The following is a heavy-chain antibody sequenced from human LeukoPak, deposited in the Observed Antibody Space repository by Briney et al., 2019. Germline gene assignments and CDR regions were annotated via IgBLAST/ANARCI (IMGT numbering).Heavy chain of an antibody. J-gene: IGHJ3*01. Sequence: GGSLRLSCAASGFTFSTYWMHWVRQAPGKGLVWVSRINGDGGDTNYADSVKGRFTISRDNARNTVYLQVNCLRAEDTAVYYCARGWVPSDITLKWGQGTMVTVSS. D-gene: IGHD3-22*01. V-gene: IGHV3-74*01. CDR1: GFTFSTYW. CDR3: ARGWVPSDITLK. CDR2: INGDGGDT.